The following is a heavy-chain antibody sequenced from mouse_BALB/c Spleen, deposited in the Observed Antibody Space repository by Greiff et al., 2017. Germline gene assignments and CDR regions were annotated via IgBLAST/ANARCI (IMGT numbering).Heavy chain of an antibody. CDR2: IDPANGNT. CDR1: GFNIKDTY. V-gene: IGHV14-3*02. Sequence: VQLQQSGAELVKPGASVKLSCTASGFNIKDTYMHWVKQRPEQGLEWIGRIDPANGNTKYDPKFQGKATITADTSSNTAYLQLSSLTSEDTAVYYCGGSRRGLAMDYWGQGTSVTVSS. J-gene: IGHJ4*01. D-gene: IGHD3-3*01. CDR3: GGSRRGLAMDY.